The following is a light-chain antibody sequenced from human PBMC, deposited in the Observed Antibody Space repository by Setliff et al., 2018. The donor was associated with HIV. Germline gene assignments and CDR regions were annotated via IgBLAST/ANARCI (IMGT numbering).Light chain of an antibody. CDR3: QSYDSSLSGYV. CDR2: SFT. J-gene: IGLJ1*01. V-gene: IGLV1-40*01. Sequence: VLAQPPSVSGAPGQRVTISCTGSSSNIGAGSDVHWYQQFPGTAPKLLIYSFTNRPSGVPDRFSGSKSGTSASLAIAGLQAEDEADYYCQSYDSSLSGYVFGTGTKGTVL. CDR1: SSNIGAGSD.